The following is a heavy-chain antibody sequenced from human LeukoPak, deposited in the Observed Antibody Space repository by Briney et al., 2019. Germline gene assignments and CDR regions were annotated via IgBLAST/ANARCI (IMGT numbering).Heavy chain of an antibody. CDR3: ARRPRPSYNWFDP. Sequence: SETLSLTCAVYGGSFSGYYWSWIRQPPGKGLEWIGEINHSGSTNYNPSLKSRVTISVDTSKNQFSLKLSSVTAAETAVYYCARRPRPSYNWFDPWGQGTLVTVSS. J-gene: IGHJ5*02. CDR1: GGSFSGYY. CDR2: INHSGST. V-gene: IGHV4-34*01.